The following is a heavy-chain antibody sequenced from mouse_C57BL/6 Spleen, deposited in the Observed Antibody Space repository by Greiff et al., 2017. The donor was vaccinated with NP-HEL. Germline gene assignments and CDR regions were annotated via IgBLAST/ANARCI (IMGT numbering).Heavy chain of an antibody. V-gene: IGHV1-50*01. J-gene: IGHJ4*01. D-gene: IGHD2-3*01. CDR1: GYTFTSYW. Sequence: QVQLQQPGAELVKPGASVKLSCKASGYTFTSYWMQWVKQRPGQGLEWIGEIDPSDSYTNYNQKFKGKATLTVDTSSSTAYMQLSSLTSEDSSVYYCARGSYDGYRTEAMDYWGQGTSVTVSS. CDR2: IDPSDSYT. CDR3: ARGSYDGYRTEAMDY.